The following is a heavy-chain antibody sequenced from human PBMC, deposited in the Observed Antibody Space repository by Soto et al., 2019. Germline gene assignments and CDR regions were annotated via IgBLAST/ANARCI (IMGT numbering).Heavy chain of an antibody. J-gene: IGHJ5*02. CDR2: IYYSGST. CDR1: GGSISSGGYY. Sequence: QVQLQESGPGLVKPSQTLSLTCTVSGGSISSGGYYWSWIRQHPGKGLEWIGYIYYSGSTYYNPSLKSRVTISVDTSKNQFSLKLSSVTAADTAVYYCARGIEYSSSRLGDWFDPWGQGTLVTVSS. CDR3: ARGIEYSSSRLGDWFDP. D-gene: IGHD6-6*01. V-gene: IGHV4-31*03.